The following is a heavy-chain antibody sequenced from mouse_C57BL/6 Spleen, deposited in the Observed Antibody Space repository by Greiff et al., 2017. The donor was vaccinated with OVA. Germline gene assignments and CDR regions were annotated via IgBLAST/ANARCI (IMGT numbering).Heavy chain of an antibody. CDR3: TRCYYGSSYGDYFDY. CDR1: GYTFTDYE. D-gene: IGHD1-1*01. V-gene: IGHV1-15*01. Sequence: VQLQQSGAELVRPGASVTLSCKASGYTFTDYEMHWVKQTPVHGLEWIGAIDPETGGTAYNQKFKGKAILTADKSSSTAYMELRSLTSEDSAVYYCTRCYYGSSYGDYFDYWGQGTTLTVSS. J-gene: IGHJ2*01. CDR2: IDPETGGT.